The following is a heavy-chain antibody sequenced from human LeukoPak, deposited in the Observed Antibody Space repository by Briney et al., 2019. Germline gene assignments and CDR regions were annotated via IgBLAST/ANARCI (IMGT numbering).Heavy chain of an antibody. CDR3: ACITGTWGNWFDP. V-gene: IGHV3-74*01. CDR1: GFTFSSYW. CDR2: INSDGSST. J-gene: IGHJ5*02. Sequence: PGGSLRLSCAAAGFTFSSYWMHWVRLAPGKGLVWVSRINSDGSSTSYADSVKGRFTISRDNAKNTLYLQMNSLRAEDTAVYYCACITGTWGNWFDPWGQGTLVTVSS. D-gene: IGHD1-7*01.